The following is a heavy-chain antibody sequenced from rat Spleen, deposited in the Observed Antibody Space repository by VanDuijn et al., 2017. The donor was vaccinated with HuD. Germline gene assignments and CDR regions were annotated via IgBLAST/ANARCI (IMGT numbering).Heavy chain of an antibody. CDR1: GFTFSDYT. Sequence: EVQLVESGGGLVQPGRSLKLSCSASGFTFSDYTMAWVRQAPTKGLEWVATLSYDASAPYYRDSVKGRFTISRDNAKTTLYLQMDSLRSEDTATYYCARGGFFRYWGQGVMVTVSS. J-gene: IGHJ2*01. D-gene: IGHD1-6*01. CDR3: ARGGFFRY. CDR2: LSYDASAP. V-gene: IGHV5-17*01.